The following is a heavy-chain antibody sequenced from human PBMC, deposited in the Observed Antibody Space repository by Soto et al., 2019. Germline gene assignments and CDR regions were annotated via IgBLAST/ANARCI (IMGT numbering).Heavy chain of an antibody. J-gene: IGHJ4*02. CDR3: VRDWASTTQTWGFGDS. Sequence: QVQLVQFGAEAKKPGSSVTVSCKASGGTFSSYTITWVRQAPGQGLEWLGRIIPIFGVTNYAQKFQDRVTITADRSTTTAYMELSRLRSEDTAVYYCVRDWASTTQTWGFGDSWGQGTLVTVSS. CDR1: GGTFSSYT. CDR2: IIPIFGVT. V-gene: IGHV1-69*08. D-gene: IGHD1-1*01.